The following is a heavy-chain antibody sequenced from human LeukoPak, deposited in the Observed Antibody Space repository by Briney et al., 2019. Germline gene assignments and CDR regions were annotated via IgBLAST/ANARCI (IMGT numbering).Heavy chain of an antibody. Sequence: SVKVSCKASGYTFTGYYMHWVRQAPGQGLEWMGGIIPIFGTANYAQKFQGRVTITTDESTSTAYMELSSLRSEDTAVYYCARTDIVVVPAAIRVNWFDPWGQGTLVTVSS. CDR1: GYTFTGYY. V-gene: IGHV1-69*05. CDR3: ARTDIVVVPAAIRVNWFDP. J-gene: IGHJ5*02. CDR2: IIPIFGTA. D-gene: IGHD2-2*01.